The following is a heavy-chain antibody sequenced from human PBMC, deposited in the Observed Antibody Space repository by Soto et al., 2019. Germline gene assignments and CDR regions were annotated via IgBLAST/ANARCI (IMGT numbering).Heavy chain of an antibody. Sequence: GGSLRLSCAASGFTFSDYAMSWVRQAPGKGLEWVSAITGSGGSTYYADSVKGRFTISRDNAKNMVYLQMNSLRAEDTAVYYCARDIIVVVPAAMRLPDYRGQGTLVTVSS. J-gene: IGHJ4*02. D-gene: IGHD2-2*01. CDR1: GFTFSDYA. CDR2: ITGSGGST. CDR3: ARDIIVVVPAAMRLPDY. V-gene: IGHV3-23*01.